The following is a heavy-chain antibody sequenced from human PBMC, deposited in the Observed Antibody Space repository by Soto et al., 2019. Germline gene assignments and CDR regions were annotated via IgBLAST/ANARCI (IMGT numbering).Heavy chain of an antibody. Sequence: EVQLLESGGGLVQPGGSLRLSCGVSGFTFNDFEMNWVRQAPGKGLEWLAYIDGSGTTKKYADSVRGRFTISRDNPNTPLFLPMSSVSAAISGIDYCAKGLARFNYRGQGTLVSSSS. CDR2: IDGSGTTK. CDR1: GFTFNDFE. J-gene: IGHJ4*02. V-gene: IGHV3-48*03. CDR3: AKGLARFNY.